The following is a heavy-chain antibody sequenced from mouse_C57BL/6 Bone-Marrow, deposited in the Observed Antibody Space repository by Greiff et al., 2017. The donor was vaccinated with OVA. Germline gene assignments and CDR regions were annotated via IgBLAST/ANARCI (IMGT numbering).Heavy chain of an antibody. CDR1: GYTFTDYN. D-gene: IGHD1-1*01. J-gene: IGHJ2*01. V-gene: IGHV1-22*01. CDR3: ARITTVGDYFDD. Sequence: VQLQQSGPELVKPGASVKMSCKASGYTFTDYNMHWVKQSHGKSLEWIGYINPNNGGTSYNQKFKGKATWTVNKSSSTAYMELRRLTSEDAAVYYCARITTVGDYFDDWGQGTTLTVSS. CDR2: INPNNGGT.